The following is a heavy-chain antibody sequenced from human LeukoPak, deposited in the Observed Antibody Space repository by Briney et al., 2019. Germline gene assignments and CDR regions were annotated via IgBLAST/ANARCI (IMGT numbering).Heavy chain of an antibody. V-gene: IGHV4-34*01. CDR1: GGSFSGYH. CDR3: ARGLNMGYFDL. CDR2: INHSGST. Sequence: PSETLSLTCAVYGGSFSGYHWTWIRQPPGKGLEGIGKINHSGSTNYNPSLKSRVTISVDPSKKQFSLKLSSVTAADTAVYYCARGLNMGYFDLWGRGTLVTVSS. J-gene: IGHJ2*01. D-gene: IGHD1-26*01.